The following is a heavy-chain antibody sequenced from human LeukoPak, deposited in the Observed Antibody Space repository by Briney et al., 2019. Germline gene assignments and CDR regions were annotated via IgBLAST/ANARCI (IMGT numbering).Heavy chain of an antibody. V-gene: IGHV6-1*01. CDR3: ARHPVGGSTIFDY. J-gene: IGHJ4*02. CDR1: GDSVSSNSDA. CDR2: AYYRSKWYY. D-gene: IGHD1-26*01. Sequence: SQTPSLTCAMSGDSVSSNSDAWNWIRQSPSRGFEWLGRAYYRSKWYYDYGVAVTSRISINRDTSKSQFSLQLSSMTPEDTAGDYCARHPVGGSTIFDYGGQGTLVTVPS.